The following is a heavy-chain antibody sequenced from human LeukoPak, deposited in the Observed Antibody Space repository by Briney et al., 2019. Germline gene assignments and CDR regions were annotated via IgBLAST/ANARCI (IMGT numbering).Heavy chain of an antibody. J-gene: IGHJ4*02. CDR2: IYYSGST. CDR1: GGSMSSNY. CDR3: ARLDGVATIDY. V-gene: IGHV4-59*12. Sequence: PSETLSLTCTVSGGSMSSNYWSWLRQPPGKGLEWIGYIYYSGSTNYNPSLKSRVSISVDTSKNQFSLKLSSVTAADTAVYYCARLDGVATIDYWGQGTLVTVSS. D-gene: IGHD5-12*01.